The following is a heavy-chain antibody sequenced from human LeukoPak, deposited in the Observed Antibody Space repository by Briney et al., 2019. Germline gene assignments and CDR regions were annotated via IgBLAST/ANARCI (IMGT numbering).Heavy chain of an antibody. J-gene: IGHJ4*02. V-gene: IGHV3-7*01. CDR1: GFTFSNYR. D-gene: IGHD6-13*01. CDR3: ARIKVAATHYIDY. Sequence: GGSLRLSCTASGFTFSNYRMSWVRQAPGKGLEWVANIKQDGSEKYYVDSVKGRFTISRDSAENSLYLQMNSLRGEDTAVYYCARIKVAATHYIDYWGQGTLVTVSS. CDR2: IKQDGSEK.